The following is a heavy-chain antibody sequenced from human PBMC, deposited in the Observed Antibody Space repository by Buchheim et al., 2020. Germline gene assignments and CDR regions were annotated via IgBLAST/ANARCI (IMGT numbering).Heavy chain of an antibody. D-gene: IGHD1-26*01. CDR2: IHYSGRA. CDR3: ARVYRGSYTPTVMDV. Sequence: QVQLQESGPGLVKPSQTLSLTCTVSGGSISSGDYYWAWIRQLPGKGLEWSGYIHYSGRAYYSPSLKSRIPTSVTTTKNQFSLNLRSVTAADTATYYCARVYRGSYTPTVMDVWGQGTT. V-gene: IGHV4-31*03. CDR1: GGSISSGDYY. J-gene: IGHJ6*02.